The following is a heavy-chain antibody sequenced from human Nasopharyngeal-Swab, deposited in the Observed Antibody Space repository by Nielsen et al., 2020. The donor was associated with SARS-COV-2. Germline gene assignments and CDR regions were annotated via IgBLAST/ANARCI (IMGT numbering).Heavy chain of an antibody. Sequence: GGSLRLSCAASGFTFSSYAMSWVRQAPGKGLEWVSRISGSGDTTYCADSVKGRFTISRDNSKNTLYLQLNSLRAEDTAVYYCAKGAVGGAVAGTQYFQHWGQGTQVTVSS. J-gene: IGHJ1*01. D-gene: IGHD6-19*01. CDR3: AKGAVGGAVAGTQYFQH. CDR2: ISGSGDTT. V-gene: IGHV3-23*01. CDR1: GFTFSSYA.